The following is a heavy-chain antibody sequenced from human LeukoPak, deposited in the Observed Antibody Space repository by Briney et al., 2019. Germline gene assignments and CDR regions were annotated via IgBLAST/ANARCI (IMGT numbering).Heavy chain of an antibody. CDR3: ARVRIAAAGTKHFDY. D-gene: IGHD6-13*01. Sequence: SETLSLTCTVSGGSISSYYWSWIRQPPGKGLEWIGYIYYSGSTNYNPSLKSRVTISVDTSKNQFSLKLSSVTAADTAVYYCARVRIAAAGTKHFDYWGQGTLVTVSS. V-gene: IGHV4-59*01. CDR1: GGSISSYY. J-gene: IGHJ4*02. CDR2: IYYSGST.